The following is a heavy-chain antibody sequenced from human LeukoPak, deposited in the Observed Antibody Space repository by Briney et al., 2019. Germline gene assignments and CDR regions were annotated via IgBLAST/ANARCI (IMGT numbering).Heavy chain of an antibody. V-gene: IGHV4-59*08. CDR1: GGSISSYY. Sequence: SETLSLTCTVSGGSISSYYWSWIRQPPGKGLEWIGYIHYSGSTNYNPSLKSRVTISVDTSKNQFSLKLSSVTAADTAVYYCASYPHPYYYYYMDVWGKGTTVTISS. D-gene: IGHD3-16*02. CDR2: IHYSGST. CDR3: ASYPHPYYYYYMDV. J-gene: IGHJ6*03.